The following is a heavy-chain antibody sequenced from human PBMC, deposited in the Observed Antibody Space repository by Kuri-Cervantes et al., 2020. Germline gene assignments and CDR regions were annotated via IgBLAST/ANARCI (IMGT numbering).Heavy chain of an antibody. V-gene: IGHV3-33*01. D-gene: IGHD2-2*01. CDR3: VREYCSSSSCTFDY. Sequence: GESLKISCAASGFTLSSYGMHWVRQAPGKGLEWVAVIWYDGSKKNYADSVKGRFTISRDNSKNTLYLQMNSLRVEDTAMYYCVREYCSSSSCTFDYWGQGTLVTVSS. J-gene: IGHJ4*02. CDR1: GFTLSSYG. CDR2: IWYDGSKK.